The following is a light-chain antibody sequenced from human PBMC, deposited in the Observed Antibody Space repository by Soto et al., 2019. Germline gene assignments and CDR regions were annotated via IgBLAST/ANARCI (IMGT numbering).Light chain of an antibody. Sequence: DIVMTQTPLSLSVSPGEPASISCRSSQSLLNSDDGNTYLDWFLQKPGQSPQLLIYTVSYRASGVPGRFSGSGSGTDFILRISRVEPEDVGVYYCLQRIGFPWTFGQGTKVEIK. V-gene: IGKV2-40*01. CDR2: TVS. CDR1: QSLLNSDDGNTY. J-gene: IGKJ1*01. CDR3: LQRIGFPWT.